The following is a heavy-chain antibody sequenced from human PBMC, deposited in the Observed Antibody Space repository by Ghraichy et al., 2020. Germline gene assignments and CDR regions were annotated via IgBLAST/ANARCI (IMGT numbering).Heavy chain of an antibody. D-gene: IGHD2-15*01. CDR3: AGGRWYYTPSGTDYYYYMDV. CDR2: TNHRGNT. V-gene: IGHV4-34*01. Sequence: SETLSLNCAVYGGSFTSDYWRWIRQIPGKGLEWIGATNHRGNTKYKPSLTSRVSMSVDTSKNQLSLRLRSVTAADTAVYYCAGGRWYYTPSGTDYYYYMDVWGIGTADTVYS. J-gene: IGHJ6*03. CDR1: GGSFTSDY.